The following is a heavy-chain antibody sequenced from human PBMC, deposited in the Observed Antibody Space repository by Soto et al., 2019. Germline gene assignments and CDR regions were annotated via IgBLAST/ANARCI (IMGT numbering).Heavy chain of an antibody. CDR1: GGSISSSSYY. Sequence: SETLSLTCTVSGGSISSSSYYWGWIRQPPGKGLEWIGSIYYSGSTYYNPSLKSRVTISVDTSKNQFSLKLSSVTAADTAVYYCASHIPIATYCSGGSCYPNWFDPWGQGTLVTVSS. J-gene: IGHJ5*02. D-gene: IGHD2-15*01. CDR2: IYYSGST. CDR3: ASHIPIATYCSGGSCYPNWFDP. V-gene: IGHV4-39*01.